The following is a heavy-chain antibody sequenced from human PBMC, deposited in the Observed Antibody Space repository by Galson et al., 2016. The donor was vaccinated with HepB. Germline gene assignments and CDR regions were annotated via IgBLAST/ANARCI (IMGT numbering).Heavy chain of an antibody. J-gene: IGHJ3*01. V-gene: IGHV3-48*03. Sequence: SLRLSCAASGFIFKSYEMDWVRQAPGQGLEWLSYISSTGGTIFYSDSVRGRFTISRDNAKNSLFLQMNSLRVEDTALYYCVRAWSGGKLDYWGQGTVVTVSS. CDR1: GFIFKSYE. D-gene: IGHD3-3*01. CDR2: ISSTGGTI. CDR3: VRAWSGGKLDY.